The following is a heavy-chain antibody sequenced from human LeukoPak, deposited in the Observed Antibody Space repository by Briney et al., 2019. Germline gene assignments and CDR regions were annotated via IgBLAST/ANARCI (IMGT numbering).Heavy chain of an antibody. D-gene: IGHD1-7*01. CDR1: GYTFTNYY. V-gene: IGHV1-46*01. J-gene: IGHJ4*02. CDR2: INPSGGST. CDR3: ARADNWNYTAPLDY. Sequence: ASVKVSCKASGYTFTNYYIHWVRQAPGQGLEWMGIINPSGGSTNFAQKFQGRVTMTTDTSTITVYMELSSLRSEDTAVYYCARADNWNYTAPLDYWGQGTLVTVSS.